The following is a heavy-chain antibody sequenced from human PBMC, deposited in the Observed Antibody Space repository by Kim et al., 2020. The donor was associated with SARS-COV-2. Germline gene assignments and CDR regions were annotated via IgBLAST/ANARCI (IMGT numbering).Heavy chain of an antibody. CDR1: GGTFSSYA. J-gene: IGHJ1*01. CDR3: ASCGGDCYSEYFQH. D-gene: IGHD2-21*02. V-gene: IGHV1-69*13. CDR2: IIPIFGTA. Sequence: SVKVSCKASGGTFSSYAISWVRQAPGQGLEWMGGIIPIFGTANYAQKFQGRVTITADESTSTAYMELSSLRSEDTAVYYCASCGGDCYSEYFQHWGQGTLVTVSS.